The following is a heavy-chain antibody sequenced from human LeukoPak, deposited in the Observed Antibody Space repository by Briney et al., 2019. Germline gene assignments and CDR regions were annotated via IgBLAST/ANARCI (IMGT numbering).Heavy chain of an antibody. Sequence: VASVKVSCKASGYTFINNWMHWVRQAPGQGLEWIGLINPTGTGTLYAQKFQGRVTMTRDMSTSTDYMELSSLRSEDTAVYYCARDNSVGDIAWWFGPWGQGTLVNVSS. D-gene: IGHD3-10*01. CDR1: GYTFINNW. CDR2: INPTGTGT. J-gene: IGHJ5*02. CDR3: ARDNSVGDIAWWFGP. V-gene: IGHV1-46*01.